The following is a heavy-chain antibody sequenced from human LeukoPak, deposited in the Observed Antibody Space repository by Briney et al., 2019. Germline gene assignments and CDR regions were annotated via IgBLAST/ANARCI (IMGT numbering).Heavy chain of an antibody. D-gene: IGHD1-26*01. V-gene: IGHV3-74*01. CDR2: INSDGSSI. CDR1: GFTFSTYW. CDR3: AKVVGATKTYFDY. Sequence: GGSLRLSCAASGFTFSTYWMHWVRQAPGKGLVWVSRINSDGSSINYADSVKGRFTISRDNAKNTLYLQMNSLRAEDTAVYYCAKVVGATKTYFDYWGQGTLVTVSS. J-gene: IGHJ4*02.